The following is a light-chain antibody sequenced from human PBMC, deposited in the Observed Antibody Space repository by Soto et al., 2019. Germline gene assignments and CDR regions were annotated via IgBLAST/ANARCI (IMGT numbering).Light chain of an antibody. V-gene: IGKV3-20*01. CDR2: GAS. CDR3: QQYNTYFSLT. Sequence: EIVLTQSPGTLSLSPGERATLSCRAIQSVSSGYLAWYQQKPGQAPRLLIYGASTRATGIPDRFRGSGSGTEFTLTISGLQPEDFASYYCQQYNTYFSLTFGGGTKVDIK. J-gene: IGKJ4*01. CDR1: QSVSSGY.